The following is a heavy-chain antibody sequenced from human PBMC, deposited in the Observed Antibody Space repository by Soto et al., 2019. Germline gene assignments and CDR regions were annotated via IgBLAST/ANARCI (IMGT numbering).Heavy chain of an antibody. J-gene: IGHJ4*02. CDR2: IRSRDSDYAT. CDR1: GFTFSGSV. V-gene: IGHV3-73*01. D-gene: IGHD6-6*01. CDR3: TTSGNSSKGFDY. Sequence: EVQLVESGGGLVHPGGSLKLSCAVSGFTFSGSVMHWVRQAPGKGLEWLVRIRSRDSDYATSYAESVKGRVTISRDDSKNTAYLQVTSLKIEDTALYYCTTSGNSSKGFDYWGQGTLVTVSS.